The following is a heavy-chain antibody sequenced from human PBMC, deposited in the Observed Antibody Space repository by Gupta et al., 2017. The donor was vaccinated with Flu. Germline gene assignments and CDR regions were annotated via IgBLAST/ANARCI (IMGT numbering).Heavy chain of an antibody. CDR2: ISWNSGSI. CDR1: GFTFDDYA. D-gene: IGHD4-17*01. Sequence: EVQLVESGGGLVQPGRSLRLSCAASGFTFDDYAMHWVRQAPGKGLEWVSGISWNSGSIGYADSVKGRFTISRDNAKNSLYLQMNSLRAEDTALYYCAKGGPFDYGDAFDKYYFDYWGQGTLVTVSS. J-gene: IGHJ4*02. V-gene: IGHV3-9*01. CDR3: AKGGPFDYGDAFDKYYFDY.